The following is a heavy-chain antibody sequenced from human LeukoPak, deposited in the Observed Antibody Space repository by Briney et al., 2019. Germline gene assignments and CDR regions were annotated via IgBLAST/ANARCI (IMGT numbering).Heavy chain of an antibody. J-gene: IGHJ4*02. V-gene: IGHV3-48*03. Sequence: PGVYLTLYCAASGFTFSSYEMNWLRHAPGKGLEWVSYISSSGSTIYYAASVKGRFTISRDNAKNSLYLQMDSLRAEDTAVYYCARESPGATRDYWGQGTLVTVSS. CDR3: ARESPGATRDY. D-gene: IGHD1-26*01. CDR1: GFTFSSYE. CDR2: ISSSGSTI.